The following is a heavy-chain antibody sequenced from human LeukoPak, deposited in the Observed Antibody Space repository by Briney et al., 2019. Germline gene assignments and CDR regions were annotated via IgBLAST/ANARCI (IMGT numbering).Heavy chain of an antibody. D-gene: IGHD3-3*01. J-gene: IGHJ4*02. CDR2: IRGDNGDT. CDR1: GYTFSSYG. V-gene: IGHV1-18*01. CDR3: AREAALLRFLDY. Sequence: ASVKVSCKTSGYTFSSYGITWVRQAPGQGLEWVGWIRGDNGDTNYAQKLQGRVTMTTDTSTNTAYMELRSLGSDETAVYYCAREAALLRFLDYWGQGTLVTVSS.